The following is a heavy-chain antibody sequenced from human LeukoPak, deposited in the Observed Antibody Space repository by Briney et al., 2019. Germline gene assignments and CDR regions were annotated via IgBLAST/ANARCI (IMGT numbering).Heavy chain of an antibody. D-gene: IGHD3-10*01. CDR2: ISGSGGST. V-gene: IGHV3-23*01. J-gene: IGHJ4*02. Sequence: GGSLRLSCAASGFTFSSYAMSWVHQAPGKGLEWVSAISGSGGSTYYADSVKGRFTISRDNSKNTLYLQMNSLRAEDTAVYYCAKQELGPMVRGVITNYWGQGTLVTVSS. CDR3: AKQELGPMVRGVITNY. CDR1: GFTFSSYA.